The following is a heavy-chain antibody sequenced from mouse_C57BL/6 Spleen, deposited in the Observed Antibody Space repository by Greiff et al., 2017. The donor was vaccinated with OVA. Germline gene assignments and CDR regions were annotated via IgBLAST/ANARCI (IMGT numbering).Heavy chain of an antibody. CDR1: GFTFSSYG. Sequence: EVQLQESGGDLVKPGGSLKLSCAASGFTFSSYGMSWVRQTPDKRLEWVATISSGGSYTYYPDSVKGRFTIARDNAKNTLYLQRSSLKSEDTAMYDCAREPTMSTKGYFDVWGTGTTVTVSS. D-gene: IGHD2-4*01. CDR3: AREPTMSTKGYFDV. J-gene: IGHJ1*03. CDR2: ISSGGSYT. V-gene: IGHV5-6*01.